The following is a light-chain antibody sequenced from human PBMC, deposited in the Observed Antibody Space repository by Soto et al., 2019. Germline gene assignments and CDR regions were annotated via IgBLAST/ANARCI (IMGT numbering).Light chain of an antibody. CDR1: SSDVGGYKY. CDR3: SSYTTSHGLV. V-gene: IGLV2-14*01. Sequence: QSALTQPASVSGSPGQSITISCTGSSSDVGGYKYVSWYQQHPGKAPKLIIYEVTNRPSGVSNRFSGSKSGDTASLTVSGLQAEDEADYYCSSYTTSHGLVFGGGTKLTVL. J-gene: IGLJ3*02. CDR2: EVT.